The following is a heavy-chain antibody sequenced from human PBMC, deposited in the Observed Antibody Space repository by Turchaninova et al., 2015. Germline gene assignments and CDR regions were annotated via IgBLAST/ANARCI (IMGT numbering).Heavy chain of an antibody. CDR1: GFSFRLYG. D-gene: IGHD6-19*01. Sequence: QVQLVESGGGVVKHGRFLRLSCSAYGFSFRLYGLHWVPTAPGTGLGCGSVIVYGGSVLRYDGTNKNVASSLMGRITIARENSKNTLYRQMDSLRAEDTAVDYGARATMVAVALDDWGQGTLVTVSS. CDR2: IVYGGSVLRYDGTNK. J-gene: IGHJ4*02. CDR3: ARATMVAVALDD. V-gene: IGHV3-33*01.